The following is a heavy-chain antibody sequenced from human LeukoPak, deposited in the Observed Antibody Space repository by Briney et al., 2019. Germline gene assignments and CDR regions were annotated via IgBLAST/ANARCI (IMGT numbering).Heavy chain of an antibody. CDR3: ARDGSYSSSWYFDY. D-gene: IGHD6-13*01. CDR2: IYYSGST. J-gene: IGHJ4*02. CDR1: GGSISSYY. V-gene: IGHV4-59*01. Sequence: PSETLSLTCTVSGGSISSYYWSWIRQPPGKGLEWIGYIYYSGSTNYNPSLKSRVTISVDTSKNQFSLKLSSVTAADTAVYYCARDGSYSSSWYFDYWGQGTLVTVSS.